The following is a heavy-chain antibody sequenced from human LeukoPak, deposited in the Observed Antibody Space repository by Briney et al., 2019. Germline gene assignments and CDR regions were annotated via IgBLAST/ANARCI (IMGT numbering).Heavy chain of an antibody. CDR3: ARKHETSAFLLAF. V-gene: IGHV3-23*01. CDR1: GFTFSNYA. Sequence: PGGSLRLSCAASGFTFSNYAMSWVRQAPGGGLEWVSTISGSTVNTYYADSVKGRFTIARDNSKNTLYLQMNSLRAEDTAVYYCARKHETSAFLLAFWGQGTLVTVSS. D-gene: IGHD3-22*01. CDR2: ISGSTVNT. J-gene: IGHJ4*02.